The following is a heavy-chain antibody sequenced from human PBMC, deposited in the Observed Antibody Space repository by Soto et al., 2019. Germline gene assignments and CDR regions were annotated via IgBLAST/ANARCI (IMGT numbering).Heavy chain of an antibody. V-gene: IGHV4-61*01. Sequence: PSETLSLTCRVSGYSVSSGIYHWSWIRQPPGQGLEWIGYIYCSGRTNYNPSLKSRVVLSVDTYKNQYSLKLSSVTAADTAVYYCVRGGPYRYNWFDPWGQGTMVTVSS. CDR2: IYCSGRT. J-gene: IGHJ5*02. CDR3: VRGGPYRYNWFDP. CDR1: GYSVSSGIYH. D-gene: IGHD5-18*01.